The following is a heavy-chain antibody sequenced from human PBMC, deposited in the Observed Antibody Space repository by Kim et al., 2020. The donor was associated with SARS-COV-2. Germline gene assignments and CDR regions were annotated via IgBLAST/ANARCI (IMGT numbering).Heavy chain of an antibody. J-gene: IGHJ6*02. Sequence: GGSLRLSCAASGFTFSDYYMRWIRQAPGKGLEWVSYISSSSSHTNYADSVKGRFTISRDNAKNSLYLQMNSLRAEDTAVYYCARDSLVLMVCDMLEGMDVWGQGTTDTVPS. CDR2: ISSSSSHT. CDR1: GFTFSDYY. V-gene: IGHV3-11*05. D-gene: IGHD2-8*01. CDR3: ARDSLVLMVCDMLEGMDV.